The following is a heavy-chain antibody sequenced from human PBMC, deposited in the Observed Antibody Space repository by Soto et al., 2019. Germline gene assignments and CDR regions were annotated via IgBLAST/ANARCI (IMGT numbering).Heavy chain of an antibody. CDR2: IYYSGST. V-gene: IGHV4-59*08. CDR3: ARLNGYCSGGSCYGDAFDI. D-gene: IGHD2-15*01. Sequence: SETLSLTCTASGGSISIYYWSWIRQPPGKGLEWIGYIYYSGSTNYNPSLKSRVTISVDTSKNQFSLKLSSVTAADTAVYYCARLNGYCSGGSCYGDAFDIWGQGTMVTVSS. CDR1: GGSISIYY. J-gene: IGHJ3*02.